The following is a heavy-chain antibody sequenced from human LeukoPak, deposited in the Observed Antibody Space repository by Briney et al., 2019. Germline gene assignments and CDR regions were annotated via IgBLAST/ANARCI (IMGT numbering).Heavy chain of an antibody. CDR2: ISVYNGNT. J-gene: IGHJ6*03. CDR3: ARSGSGTTDMDV. CDR1: GYIFTSYA. V-gene: IGHV1-18*01. D-gene: IGHD3-10*01. Sequence: ASVKVSCKASGYIFTSYAISWVRQAPGQGLEWMGWISVYNGNTNYPQRLQGRVTMTRNTSISTAYMELSSLRSEDTAVYYCARSGSGTTDMDVWGKGTTVTVSS.